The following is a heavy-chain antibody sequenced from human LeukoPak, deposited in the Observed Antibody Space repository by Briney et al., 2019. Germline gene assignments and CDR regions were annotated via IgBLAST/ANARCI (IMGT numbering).Heavy chain of an antibody. D-gene: IGHD6-13*01. CDR2: ISGSGSST. V-gene: IGHV3-23*01. Sequence: GGSLRLSCAASGFTFSSYAMSWVRQAPGKGLEWVSAISGSGSSTYYADSVKGRFTISRDNSKNTLYLQMNSLRAEDTAAYYCAKELKIAAAGTVGFDIWGQGAMVTVSS. J-gene: IGHJ3*02. CDR3: AKELKIAAAGTVGFDI. CDR1: GFTFSSYA.